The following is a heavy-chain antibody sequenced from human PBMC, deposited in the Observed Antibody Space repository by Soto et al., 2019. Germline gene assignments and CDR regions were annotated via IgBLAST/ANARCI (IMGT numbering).Heavy chain of an antibody. Sequence: GGSLRLSCAASGFTFSSYSMNWVRQAPGKGLEWVSSISSSSSYIYYADSVKGRFTISRDNAKNSLYLQMNSLRAEDTAVYYCARKAIVATISAFDYWGQGTLVTVSS. CDR3: ARKAIVATISAFDY. CDR1: GFTFSSYS. V-gene: IGHV3-21*01. D-gene: IGHD5-12*01. CDR2: ISSSSSYI. J-gene: IGHJ4*02.